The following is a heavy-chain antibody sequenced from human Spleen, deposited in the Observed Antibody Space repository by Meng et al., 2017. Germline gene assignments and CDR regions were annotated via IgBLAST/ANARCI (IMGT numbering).Heavy chain of an antibody. D-gene: IGHD6-6*01. V-gene: IGHV4-34*12. CDR2: VFHTGHH. J-gene: IGHJ5*02. Sequence: VDQHQWGAGPLRVSRSLSLTRSVYWGAFGGQYGNWHRQAPGNGVEGIGEVFHTGHHNHDPSLKSRVTFSVDKSKNNFSRNVSAVAAANTALYYCAGVGGGISSFFWFDPWGQGSLVTVSS. CDR1: WGAFGGQY. CDR3: AGVGGGISSFFWFDP.